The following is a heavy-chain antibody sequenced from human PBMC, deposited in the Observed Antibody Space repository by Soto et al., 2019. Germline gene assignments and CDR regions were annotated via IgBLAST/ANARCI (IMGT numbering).Heavy chain of an antibody. J-gene: IGHJ4*02. V-gene: IGHV1-18*01. D-gene: IGHD1-26*01. CDR3: ARDRWELLGGDY. CDR2: ISADNGNT. Sequence: QVKLVQSGAEVKKPGASVKVSCKASGYSFNTYGISWVRQAPGQGLEWMGWISADNGNTNLAQNFQDRVTVTTDTSKSTAYMELRSLRSDDTAVYYCARDRWELLGGDYGGQGTLVTVSS. CDR1: GYSFNTYG.